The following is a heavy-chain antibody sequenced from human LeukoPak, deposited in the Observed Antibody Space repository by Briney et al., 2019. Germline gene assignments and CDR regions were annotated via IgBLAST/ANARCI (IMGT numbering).Heavy chain of an antibody. CDR2: ISGNGGGT. CDR3: ARTKGGSGSYDDY. Sequence: GGSLRLSCAASGFTFSSYAMTWVRQAAGKGLEWVSAISGNGGGTYYADSVKGRFTISRDNSKNTLYLQMSSLRAEDTAVYYCARTKGGSGSYDDYWGQGTLVTVPS. D-gene: IGHD3-10*01. J-gene: IGHJ4*02. V-gene: IGHV3-23*01. CDR1: GFTFSSYA.